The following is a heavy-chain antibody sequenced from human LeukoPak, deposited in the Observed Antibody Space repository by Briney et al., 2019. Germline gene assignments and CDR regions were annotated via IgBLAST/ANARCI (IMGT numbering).Heavy chain of an antibody. CDR2: IYYSGSS. CDR3: ARPYYYDSRIDP. J-gene: IGHJ5*02. V-gene: IGHV4-30-4*01. Sequence: PSETLSLTCTVSGGSISSGDYYWSWIRQPPGKGLDWVGYIYYSGSSYYNPSLKSRVTISVDTSKNQFSLKLTSVTAADTAVYYCARPYYYDSRIDPWGQGTLVTVSS. D-gene: IGHD3-22*01. CDR1: GGSISSGDYY.